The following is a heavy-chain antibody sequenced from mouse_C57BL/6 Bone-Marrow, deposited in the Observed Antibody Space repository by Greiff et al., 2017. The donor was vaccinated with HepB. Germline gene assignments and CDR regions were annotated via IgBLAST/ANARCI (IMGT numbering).Heavy chain of an antibody. V-gene: IGHV10-1*01. J-gene: IGHJ4*01. CDR2: IRSKSNNYAT. CDR3: VRSSYYYGSSAYYAMDY. D-gene: IGHD1-1*01. CDR1: GFSFNTYA. Sequence: EVQLVESGGGLVQPKGSLKLSCAASGFSFNTYAMNWVRQAPGKGLEWVARIRSKSNNYATYYADSVKDRFTISRDDSESMLYLQMNNLKTEDTAMYYCVRSSYYYGSSAYYAMDYWGQGTSVTVSS.